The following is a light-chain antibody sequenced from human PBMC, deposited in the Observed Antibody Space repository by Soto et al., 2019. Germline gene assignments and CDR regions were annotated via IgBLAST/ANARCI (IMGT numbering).Light chain of an antibody. CDR3: QQYGRSPPFT. Sequence: EIVLTQSPGTLSLSPGERATLSCRASQSVSSTYIAWYQQNPGQAPRLLIYGASIMATGIPDRFSGSGSVTDFTLTISRLETEDFAVYFCQQYGRSPPFTFGQGTKVEIK. CDR2: GAS. CDR1: QSVSSTY. J-gene: IGKJ2*01. V-gene: IGKV3-20*01.